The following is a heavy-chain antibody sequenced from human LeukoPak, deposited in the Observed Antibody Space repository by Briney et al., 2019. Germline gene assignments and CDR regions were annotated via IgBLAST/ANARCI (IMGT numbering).Heavy chain of an antibody. V-gene: IGHV1-3*01. CDR3: ARVGVAGTNWFDP. D-gene: IGHD6-19*01. CDR1: GYTFPSYA. Sequence: ASVKVSCKASGYTFPSYAMHWVRQAPGQRLEWMGWINAGNGNTKYSQKFQGRVTITRDTSASTAYMELSSLRSEDTAVYYCARVGVAGTNWFDPWGQGTLVTVSS. CDR2: INAGNGNT. J-gene: IGHJ5*02.